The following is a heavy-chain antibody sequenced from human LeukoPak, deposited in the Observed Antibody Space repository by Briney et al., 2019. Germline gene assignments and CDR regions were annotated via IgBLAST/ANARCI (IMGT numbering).Heavy chain of an antibody. D-gene: IGHD3-10*01. CDR2: IHPGDSDT. Sequence: LGESLKISCKGSGYSFTNYWIGWVRQMPGKGLEWMGIIHPGDSDTRYSPSLQGQVTMSVDKSISTAYLQWSSLKAPDTAMYYCARHAPGDYFDYWGQGTLVTVSS. J-gene: IGHJ4*02. CDR1: GYSFTNYW. CDR3: ARHAPGDYFDY. V-gene: IGHV5-51*01.